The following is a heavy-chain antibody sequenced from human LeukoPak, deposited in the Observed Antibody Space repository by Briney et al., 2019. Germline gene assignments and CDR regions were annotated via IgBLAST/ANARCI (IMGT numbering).Heavy chain of an antibody. CDR3: ARGIFYYYGSSRYYGFDY. D-gene: IGHD3-22*01. CDR1: GYSISSGYY. Sequence: PSETLSLTCTVSGYSISSGYYWGWVRQPPGKGLEWIGYISYSGTTNYNPSLMSRVTISLVTSKPQFSLKLSSVTAADTAVYYCARGIFYYYGSSRYYGFDYWGQGTLVPVSS. V-gene: IGHV4-38-2*02. CDR2: ISYSGTT. J-gene: IGHJ4*02.